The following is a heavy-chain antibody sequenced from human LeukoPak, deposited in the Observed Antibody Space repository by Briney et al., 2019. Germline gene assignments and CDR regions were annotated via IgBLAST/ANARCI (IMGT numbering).Heavy chain of an antibody. CDR3: ARVSLEPRTNWFDP. CDR2: INAGNGNT. J-gene: IGHJ5*02. Sequence: EASVKVSCKASGNTFTSYAMHWVRQAPGQRLEWMGWINAGNGNTKYSQEFQGRVTITRDTSASTAYMELSSLRSEDMAVYYCARVSLEPRTNWFDPWGQGTLVTVTS. V-gene: IGHV1-3*03. D-gene: IGHD1-1*01. CDR1: GNTFTSYA.